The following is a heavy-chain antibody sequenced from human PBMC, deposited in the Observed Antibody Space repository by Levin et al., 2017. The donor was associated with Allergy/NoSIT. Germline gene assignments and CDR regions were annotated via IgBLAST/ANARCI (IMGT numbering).Heavy chain of an antibody. D-gene: IGHD6-13*01. Sequence: GASVKVSCAASGFTFSSYAMSWVRQAPGKGLEWVSAISGSGGSTYYADSVKGRFTISRDNSKNTLYLQMNSLRAEDTAVYYCAKIPRIADPPRYYFDYWGQGTLVTVSS. CDR2: ISGSGGST. CDR3: AKIPRIADPPRYYFDY. J-gene: IGHJ4*02. V-gene: IGHV3-23*01. CDR1: GFTFSSYA.